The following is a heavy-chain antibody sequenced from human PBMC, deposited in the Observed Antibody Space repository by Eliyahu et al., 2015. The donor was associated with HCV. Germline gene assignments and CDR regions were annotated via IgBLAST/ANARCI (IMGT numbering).Heavy chain of an antibody. V-gene: IGHV3-30*01. J-gene: IGHJ4*02. D-gene: IGHD6-13*01. CDR2: ISYDGSNK. CDR3: ARGPSGALVAAAGVYFDY. Sequence: QVQLVESGGGVVQPGRSLRLSCAASGFTFXXYAMXWVRQAPGKGLEWVAVISYDGSNKYYADSVKGRFTISRDNSKNTLYLQMNSLRAEDTAVYYCARGPSGALVAAAGVYFDYWGQGTLVTVSS. CDR1: GFTFXXYA.